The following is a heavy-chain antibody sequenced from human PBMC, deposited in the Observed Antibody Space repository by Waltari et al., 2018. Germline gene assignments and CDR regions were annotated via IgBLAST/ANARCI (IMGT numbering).Heavy chain of an antibody. J-gene: IGHJ4*02. CDR3: ARASNYDFWSGYYTGAGGSVFDY. CDR1: GGSISSSSYY. CDR2: IYYSGST. D-gene: IGHD3-3*01. Sequence: QLQLQESGPGLVKPSETLSLTCTVSGGSISSSSYYWGWIRPPPGKGVGWIGSIYYSGSTYYNPSLKSRVTISVDTSKNQFSLKLSSVTAADTAVYYCARASNYDFWSGYYTGAGGSVFDYWGQGTLVTVSS. V-gene: IGHV4-39*01.